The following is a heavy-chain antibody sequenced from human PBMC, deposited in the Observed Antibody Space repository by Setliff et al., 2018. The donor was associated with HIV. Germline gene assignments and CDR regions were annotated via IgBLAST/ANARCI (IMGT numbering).Heavy chain of an antibody. J-gene: IGHJ6*03. CDR2: ISAYNGNT. CDR3: ARQFLDWSNDYYSRYYMDV. CDR1: GYTFTSYG. Sequence: GASVKVSCKASGYTFTSYGISWVRQAPGQGLEWMGWISAYNGNTHYAQRLQGRVTTTTDTSTRTAYMELRSLRSDDTAVYYCARQFLDWSNDYYSRYYMDVWGKGTTVTVSS. D-gene: IGHD3-3*01. V-gene: IGHV1-18*04.